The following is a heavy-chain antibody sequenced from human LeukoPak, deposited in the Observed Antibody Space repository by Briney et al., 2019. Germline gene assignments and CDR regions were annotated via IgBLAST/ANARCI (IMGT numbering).Heavy chain of an antibody. D-gene: IGHD3-10*01. CDR3: ARALSITMVRGVTPGHYYYGMDV. CDR2: ISAYNGNT. Sequence: GASVKVSCKASGYTFTSYGISWVRQAPGQGLEWMGWISAYNGNTNYAQKLQGRVTMTTDTSTSTAYMELRSLRSDDTAVYYCARALSITMVRGVTPGHYYYGMDVWGQGTTVTVSS. CDR1: GYTFTSYG. J-gene: IGHJ6*02. V-gene: IGHV1-18*01.